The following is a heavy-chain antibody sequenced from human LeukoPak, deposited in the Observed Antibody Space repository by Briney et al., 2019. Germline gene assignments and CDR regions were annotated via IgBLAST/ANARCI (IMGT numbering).Heavy chain of an antibody. J-gene: IGHJ4*02. CDR1: GGTFSSYA. Sequence: SVKVSCKVSGGTFSSYAISWVRQAPGQGLEWMGGIIPIFGTANYAQKFQGRVTITADESTSTAYMELSSLRSEDTAVYYCARTITMVRGVIIQNYYFDYWGQGTLVTVSS. D-gene: IGHD3-10*01. CDR3: ARTITMVRGVIIQNYYFDY. CDR2: IIPIFGTA. V-gene: IGHV1-69*13.